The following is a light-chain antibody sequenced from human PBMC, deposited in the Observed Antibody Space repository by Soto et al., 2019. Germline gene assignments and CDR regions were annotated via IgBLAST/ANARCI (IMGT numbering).Light chain of an antibody. CDR1: QNVGRN. Sequence: EIVMTQSPGTLSVSPGERATLSCRASQNVGRNLAWYQQKPGQAPRLLIYGASTRAAGIPARFSGRGSGTEFPLTISSLQSADSAVYYCQQYNEWPSFGQGTKVEIK. V-gene: IGKV3-15*01. CDR2: GAS. CDR3: QQYNEWPS. J-gene: IGKJ1*01.